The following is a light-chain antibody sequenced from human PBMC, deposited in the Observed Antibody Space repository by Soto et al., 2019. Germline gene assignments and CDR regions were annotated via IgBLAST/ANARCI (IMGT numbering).Light chain of an antibody. V-gene: IGLV2-18*02. CDR1: SSDFGSYNR. CDR3: SSYTTSSTVV. J-gene: IGLJ2*01. Sequence: QSVLTQPPSVSGSPGQPVTISCTGTSSDFGSYNRVSWYQQPPGTAPKLMIYEVTNRPSGVPDRFSGSKSGNTASLTISGLQAEDEADYYCSSYTTSSTVVFGGGTKLTVL. CDR2: EVT.